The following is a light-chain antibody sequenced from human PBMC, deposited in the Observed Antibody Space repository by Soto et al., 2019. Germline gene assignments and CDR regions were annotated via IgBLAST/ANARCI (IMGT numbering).Light chain of an antibody. Sequence: QSVLTQPASVSGSPGQSITISCTETSSDVGSYNLVSWYQQHPGKAPKLMIYEGSKRPSGVSNRFSGSKSGNTASLTISGLQAEDEADYYCCSYAGSSTVVVFGGGTKLTVL. V-gene: IGLV2-23*03. CDR2: EGS. CDR1: SSDVGSYNL. CDR3: CSYAGSSTVVV. J-gene: IGLJ2*01.